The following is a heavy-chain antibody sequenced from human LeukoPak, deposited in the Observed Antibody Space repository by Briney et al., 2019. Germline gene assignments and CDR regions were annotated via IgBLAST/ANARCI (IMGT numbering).Heavy chain of an antibody. CDR3: ARAVRDDFWSGYFY. J-gene: IGHJ4*02. Sequence: SETLFLTCTVSGGSISDYYWSWIRQPPGKGLEWIGYIYYTGSTNYNPSLKSRFTISVETSKNQFSLKLGSVTAADTPVYYCARAVRDDFWSGYFYWGQGTLVTVSS. D-gene: IGHD3-3*01. CDR2: IYYTGST. CDR1: GGSISDYY. V-gene: IGHV4-59*01.